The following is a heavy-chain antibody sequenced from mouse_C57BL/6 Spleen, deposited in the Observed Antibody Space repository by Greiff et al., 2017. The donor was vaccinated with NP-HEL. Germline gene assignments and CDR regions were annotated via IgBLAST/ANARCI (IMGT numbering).Heavy chain of an antibody. V-gene: IGHV2-9-1*01. Sequence: VQVVESGPGLVAPSQSLSITCTVSGFSLTSYAISWVRQPPGKGLEWLGVIWTGGGTNYNSALKSRLSISKDNSKSQVFLKMNSLQTDDTARYYCARYSNYVGYYFDYWGQGTTLTVSS. CDR2: IWTGGGT. CDR3: ARYSNYVGYYFDY. CDR1: GFSLTSYA. J-gene: IGHJ2*01. D-gene: IGHD2-5*01.